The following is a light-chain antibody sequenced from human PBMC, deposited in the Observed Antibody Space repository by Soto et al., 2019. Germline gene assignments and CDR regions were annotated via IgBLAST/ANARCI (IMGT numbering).Light chain of an antibody. CDR1: KSDIGVYDF. J-gene: IGLJ1*01. CDR2: EVV. V-gene: IGLV2-8*01. CDR3: CSFAGSFSYV. Sequence: QSALTQPPSASGSPGQSVTISCTGTKSDIGVYDFVSWYQHHPGKAPRLIIYEVVQRPSGVPDRFSGSKSGNTASLTVSGLQAADEADYSCCSFAGSFSYVFGGGTKLTVL.